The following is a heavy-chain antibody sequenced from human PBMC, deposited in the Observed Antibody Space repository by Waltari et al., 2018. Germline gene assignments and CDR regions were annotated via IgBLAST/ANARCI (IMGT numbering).Heavy chain of an antibody. D-gene: IGHD6-13*01. CDR2: IIPIFGRA. Sequence: QVQLVQSGAEVKKPGSSVKVSCKASGGTFSSYAISWVRQAPAQWLEWMGGIIPIFGRANYSQKFEGRVTITADESTSTAYMELSSLRSEDTAVYYCARHWIAAAGFDYWGQGTLVTVSS. CDR1: GGTFSSYA. CDR3: ARHWIAAAGFDY. V-gene: IGHV1-69*13. J-gene: IGHJ4*02.